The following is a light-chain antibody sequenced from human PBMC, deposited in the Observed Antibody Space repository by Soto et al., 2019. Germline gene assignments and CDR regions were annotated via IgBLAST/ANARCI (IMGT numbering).Light chain of an antibody. V-gene: IGLV3-21*04. J-gene: IGLJ2*01. Sequence: SYELTQPPSVSVAPGKTARITCGGNNIGSQSVHWYQQKPGQAPVLVIYYDSDRPSGIPERFSGSNSGSTATLTISRVEAGDEADYYCQVWDSSSDHVVFGGGTQLTVL. CDR2: YDS. CDR1: NIGSQS. CDR3: QVWDSSSDHVV.